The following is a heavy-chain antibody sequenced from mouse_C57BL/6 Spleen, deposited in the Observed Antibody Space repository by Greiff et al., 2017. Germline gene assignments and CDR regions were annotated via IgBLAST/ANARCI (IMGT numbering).Heavy chain of an antibody. Sequence: QVQLQQPGAELVMPGASVKLSCKASGYTFTSYWMHWVKQRPGQGLEWIGEIDPSDSYTNYNQKFKGKSTLTVDKSSSTAYMQLSSLTSEDSAVYYCAREYYGSSSRYFEVWGTGTTVTVSS. D-gene: IGHD1-1*01. V-gene: IGHV1-69*01. CDR1: GYTFTSYW. CDR2: IDPSDSYT. CDR3: AREYYGSSSRYFEV. J-gene: IGHJ1*03.